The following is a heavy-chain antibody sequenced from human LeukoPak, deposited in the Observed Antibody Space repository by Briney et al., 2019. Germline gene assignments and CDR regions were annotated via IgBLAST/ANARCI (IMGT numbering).Heavy chain of an antibody. CDR3: TTYCIITSCPRTYFQH. D-gene: IGHD2-2*01. Sequence: GGSLRLSCAASGFTFSSYSMNWVRQAPGKGLEWVSYISSSSSTIYYADSVKGRFTISRDNAKNSLYLQMNSLRAEDTAVYYCTTYCIITSCPRTYFQHWGQGTLVTVSS. CDR2: ISSSSSTI. V-gene: IGHV3-48*01. CDR1: GFTFSSYS. J-gene: IGHJ1*01.